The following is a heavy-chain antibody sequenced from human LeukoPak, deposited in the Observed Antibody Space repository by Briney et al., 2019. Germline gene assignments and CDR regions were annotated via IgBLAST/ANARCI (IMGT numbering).Heavy chain of an antibody. V-gene: IGHV4-4*02. CDR1: GGYISSSNW. J-gene: IGHJ4*02. D-gene: IGHD1-26*01. CDR3: ARASKSGSYGH. Sequence: SETLSLTCAASGGYISSSNWWSWVRQPPGKGLEWIGEIYHSGSTNYNPSLKSRVTISVDKSKNQFSLKLSSVTAADTAVYYCARASKSGSYGHWGQGTLVTVSS. CDR2: IYHSGST.